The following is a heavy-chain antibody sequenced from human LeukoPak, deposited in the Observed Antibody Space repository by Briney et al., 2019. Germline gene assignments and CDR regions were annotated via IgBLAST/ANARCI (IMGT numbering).Heavy chain of an antibody. V-gene: IGHV3-23*01. Sequence: GGSLRLSCAASGFTFSSYAMSWVRQAPGKGLEWVSAISGSGGSTYYADSVKGRLTISRDNSKNTLYLQMNSLRAEDTAVYYCAKGSTSNGYYGMDVWGQGTTVTVSS. CDR2: ISGSGGST. D-gene: IGHD2-2*01. CDR3: AKGSTSNGYYGMDV. CDR1: GFTFSSYA. J-gene: IGHJ6*02.